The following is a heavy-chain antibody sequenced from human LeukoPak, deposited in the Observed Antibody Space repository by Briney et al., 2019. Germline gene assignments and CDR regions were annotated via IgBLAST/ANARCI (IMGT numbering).Heavy chain of an antibody. J-gene: IGHJ4*02. Sequence: SETLSLTCAVSGAPFSNYYWSWVRQSPRQGLEWIGEINHSGYTNYNPSLKSRVTMSIDTSKNQFSLTLTSVTAADAGVYYCTRAVAGHPDWGQGTLVTVSS. D-gene: IGHD6-19*01. CDR3: TRAVAGHPD. V-gene: IGHV4-34*01. CDR1: GAPFSNYY. CDR2: INHSGYT.